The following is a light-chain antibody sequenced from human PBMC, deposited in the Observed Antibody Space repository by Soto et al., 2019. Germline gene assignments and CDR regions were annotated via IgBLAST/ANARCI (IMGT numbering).Light chain of an antibody. CDR1: QSVGSN. Sequence: IVMTQSPATLSVSPGERATLSCRASQSVGSNLAWYQQKPDQAPRLLIYGASTRATGIPARFSGSGSGTEFTLTISSLQSEDFAVYYCQQYNNWPPWTLGQGTKVDI. CDR2: GAS. V-gene: IGKV3-15*01. CDR3: QQYNNWPPWT. J-gene: IGKJ1*01.